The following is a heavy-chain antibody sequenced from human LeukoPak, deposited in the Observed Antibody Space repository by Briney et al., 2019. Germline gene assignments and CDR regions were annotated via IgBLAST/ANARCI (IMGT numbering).Heavy chain of an antibody. V-gene: IGHV4-38-2*02. CDR3: ARVAAWPDY. J-gene: IGHJ4*02. Sequence: PSETLSLTCTVSGYSISSGYYWGWIRQPPGKGLEWIGSIYYSGSTYYNPSLKSRVTISVDTSKNQFSLKLSSVTAADTAVYYCARVAAWPDYWGQGTLVTVS. D-gene: IGHD6-25*01. CDR2: IYYSGST. CDR1: GYSISSGYY.